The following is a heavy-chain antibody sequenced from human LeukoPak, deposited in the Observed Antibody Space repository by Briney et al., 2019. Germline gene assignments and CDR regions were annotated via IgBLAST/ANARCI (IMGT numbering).Heavy chain of an antibody. CDR3: AREDCSGSSCYFRVFDY. J-gene: IGHJ4*02. V-gene: IGHV3-53*01. D-gene: IGHD2-15*01. Sequence: GGSLRLSCAASGFTVSNNYMSWVRQAPGKGLEWVSVIYSGGPTYYADSVKGRFTISRDNSKNTLYLQMNSLRAEDSAVYYCAREDCSGSSCYFRVFDYWGQGTLVTVSS. CDR2: IYSGGPT. CDR1: GFTVSNNY.